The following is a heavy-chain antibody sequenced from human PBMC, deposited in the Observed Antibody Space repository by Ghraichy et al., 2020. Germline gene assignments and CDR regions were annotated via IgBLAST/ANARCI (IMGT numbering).Heavy chain of an antibody. CDR3: AIVRFLEWLSSPYGDWFDP. D-gene: IGHD3-3*01. J-gene: IGHJ5*02. V-gene: IGHV1-24*01. Sequence: ASVKVSCKVSGYTLTELSMHWVRQAPGKGLEWMGGFDPEDGETIYAQKFQGRVTMTEDTSTDTAYMELSSLRSEDTAVYYCAIVRFLEWLSSPYGDWFDPWGQGTLVTVSS. CDR2: FDPEDGET. CDR1: GYTLTELS.